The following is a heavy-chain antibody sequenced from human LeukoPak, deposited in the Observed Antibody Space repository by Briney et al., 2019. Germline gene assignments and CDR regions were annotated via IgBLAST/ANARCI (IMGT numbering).Heavy chain of an antibody. V-gene: IGHV4-39*02. CDR2: IYYSGST. CDR1: GGSISSSSYY. D-gene: IGHD6-19*01. CDR3: ARDGYSSGWPWFDP. J-gene: IGHJ5*02. Sequence: SETLSLTCTVSGGSISSSSYYWGWIRQPPGKGLEWIASIYYSGSTYYNPSLKSRVTISVDTSKNQFSLKLSSVTAADTAVYYCARDGYSSGWPWFDPWGQGTLVTVSS.